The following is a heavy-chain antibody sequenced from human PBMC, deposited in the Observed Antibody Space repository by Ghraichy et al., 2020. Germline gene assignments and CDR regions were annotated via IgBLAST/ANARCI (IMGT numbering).Heavy chain of an antibody. J-gene: IGHJ4*02. V-gene: IGHV1-3*01. CDR2: INAGNGNT. Sequence: ASVKVSCKASGYTFTSYAMHWVRQAPGQRLEWMGWINAGNGNTKYSQKFQGRVTITRDTSASTAYMELSSLRSEDTAVYYCARDSGVSYYYGYWGQGTLVTVSS. D-gene: IGHD3-10*01. CDR1: GYTFTSYA. CDR3: ARDSGVSYYYGY.